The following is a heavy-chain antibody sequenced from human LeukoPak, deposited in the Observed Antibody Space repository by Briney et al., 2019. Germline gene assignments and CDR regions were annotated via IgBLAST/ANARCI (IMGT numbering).Heavy chain of an antibody. CDR3: ARAFYTSGWRWFDY. J-gene: IGHJ4*02. CDR2: ISSSSSTI. D-gene: IGHD6-19*01. V-gene: IGHV3-48*04. Sequence: TGGSLRLSCAASGFTFSSYSMNWVRQAPGEGRVGVSYISSSSSTIYYADSVKGRFTISRDNAKNSLYLQMNSLRAEDTAVYYCARAFYTSGWRWFDYWGQGTLVTVSS. CDR1: GFTFSSYS.